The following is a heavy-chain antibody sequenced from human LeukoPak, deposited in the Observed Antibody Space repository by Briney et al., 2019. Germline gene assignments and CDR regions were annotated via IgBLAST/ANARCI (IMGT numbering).Heavy chain of an antibody. J-gene: IGHJ4*02. CDR1: GFIFNNYG. Sequence: GGSLRLSCAASGFIFNNYGLVWVRQAPGKGLEWVSSISSSSSYIYYADSVKGRFTISRDNAKNSLYLQMNSLRAEDTAVYYCARTNLGYSSSWYSGAVDYWGQGTLVTVSS. CDR3: ARTNLGYSSSWYSGAVDY. V-gene: IGHV3-21*01. CDR2: ISSSSSYI. D-gene: IGHD6-13*01.